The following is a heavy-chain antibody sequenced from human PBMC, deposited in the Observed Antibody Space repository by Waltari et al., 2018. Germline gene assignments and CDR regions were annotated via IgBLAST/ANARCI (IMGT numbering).Heavy chain of an antibody. CDR2: IMPDISET. CDR1: GGPFTRDS. CDR3: AGGDGGYYYHKMDV. Sequence: QVQLVQSGAEAKKPGSSVRVSCRASGGPFTRDSVNWVRQAPGQGLEWMGRIMPDISETKYAVKFQGRITITADQSTGTVYMEVRSLRSDDTAVYYCAGGDGGYYYHKMDVWGQGTTVTVSS. J-gene: IGHJ6*02. D-gene: IGHD3-22*01. V-gene: IGHV1-69*02.